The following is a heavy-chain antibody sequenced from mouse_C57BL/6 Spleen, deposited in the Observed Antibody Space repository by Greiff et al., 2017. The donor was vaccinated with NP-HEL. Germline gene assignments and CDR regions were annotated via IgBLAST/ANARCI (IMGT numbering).Heavy chain of an antibody. V-gene: IGHV5-6*02. Sequence: EVMLVESGGDLVKPGGSLKLSCAASGFTFSSYGMSWVRQTPDKRLEWVATISSGGSYTYYPDSVKGRFTISRDNAKNTLYLQMSSLKSEDTAMYYCARQGLRSPDYFDYWGQGTTLTVSS. J-gene: IGHJ2*01. CDR3: ARQGLRSPDYFDY. D-gene: IGHD1-1*01. CDR2: ISSGGSYT. CDR1: GFTFSSYG.